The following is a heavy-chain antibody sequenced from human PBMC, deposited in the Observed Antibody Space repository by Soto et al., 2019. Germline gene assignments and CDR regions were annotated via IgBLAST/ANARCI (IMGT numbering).Heavy chain of an antibody. CDR3: ARSRCSVGSCSDY. CDR1: GGSITSGDNY. D-gene: IGHD2-15*01. Sequence: VQLQESGPGLVKPSQTLSLTCTVSGGSITSGDNYWSWIRQPPGKGLEWLGYIYYTGSTYYNPSLKGRVTISGDTENQFSLKLSSVTAADTAVYYCARSRCSVGSCSDYWGQGTLVTVSS. V-gene: IGHV4-30-4*01. CDR2: IYYTGST. J-gene: IGHJ4*02.